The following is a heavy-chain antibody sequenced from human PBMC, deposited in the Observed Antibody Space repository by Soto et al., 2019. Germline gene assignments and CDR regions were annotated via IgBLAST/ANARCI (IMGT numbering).Heavy chain of an antibody. V-gene: IGHV4-30-2*01. D-gene: IGHD2-21*02. CDR3: ARDLWGYCGTDCYPLDV. CDR2: IYHSGST. Sequence: PSDTLSLTCAVSGGSISRGGYSWSWIRQPPGKGLEWIGYIYHSGSTYYNPSLKSRVTISVDTSKSQFSLRLNSVTAADTAVYYCARDLWGYCGTDCYPLDVWGQGTTVTVSS. CDR1: GGSISRGGYS. J-gene: IGHJ6*02.